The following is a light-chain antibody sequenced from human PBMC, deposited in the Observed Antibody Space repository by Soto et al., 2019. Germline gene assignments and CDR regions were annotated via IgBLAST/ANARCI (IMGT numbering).Light chain of an antibody. CDR3: QQYSTYWT. J-gene: IGKJ1*01. CDR2: KAS. V-gene: IGKV1-5*03. Sequence: DIQMTQSPSTLSASVGDRVTITCRASQSISTWLAWYQQKAGKAPKLLIYKASILESGVPSRLSGSGSGTEFTLTISSLQPDDFATYYCQQYSTYWTFGQGTKVEIK. CDR1: QSISTW.